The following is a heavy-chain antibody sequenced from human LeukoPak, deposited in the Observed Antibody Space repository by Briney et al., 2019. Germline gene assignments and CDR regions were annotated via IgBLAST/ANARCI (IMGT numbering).Heavy chain of an antibody. CDR2: TYYRSRSYN. CDR1: GDSVSTNSAA. V-gene: IGHV6-1*01. J-gene: IGHJ6*02. D-gene: IGHD7-27*01. CDR3: ARDRDLGNYYDGMVV. Sequence: SQTLSLTCAISGDSVSTNSAAWSWIRQSPSRGLEWLGSTYYRSRSYNDYAVSVKSRITIKSDTSKNQFSLQLNSVTPEDTAVYYCARDRDLGNYYDGMVVWGQGTTVTVSS.